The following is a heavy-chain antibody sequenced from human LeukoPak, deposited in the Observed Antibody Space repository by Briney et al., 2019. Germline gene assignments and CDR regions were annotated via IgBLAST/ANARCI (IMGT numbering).Heavy chain of an antibody. CDR3: ARGLIDIVVVPAASPYYYYGMDV. D-gene: IGHD2-2*01. J-gene: IGHJ6*02. Sequence: SVKVSCKASGGTFSSYAISWVRQAPGQGLEWMGRIIPILGIANYAQKFQGRVTITADKSTSTAYMELSSLRSEDTAVYYCARGLIDIVVVPAASPYYYYGMDVWGQGTTVTVSS. CDR2: IIPILGIA. V-gene: IGHV1-69*04. CDR1: GGTFSSYA.